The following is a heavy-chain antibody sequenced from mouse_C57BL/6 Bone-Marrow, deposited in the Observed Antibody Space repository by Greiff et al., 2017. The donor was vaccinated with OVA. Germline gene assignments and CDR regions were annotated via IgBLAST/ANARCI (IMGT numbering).Heavy chain of an antibody. Sequence: VQLQQPGAELVKPGASVKLSCKASGYTFTSYWMHWVKQRPGQGLEWIGMIHPNSGSTNYNEKFKSKATLTVDKSASTAYMQLSSQTSEDSAVYYCARKGYGSSLDYWGQGTTLTVSS. V-gene: IGHV1-64*01. CDR2: IHPNSGST. J-gene: IGHJ2*01. D-gene: IGHD1-1*01. CDR3: ARKGYGSSLDY. CDR1: GYTFTSYW.